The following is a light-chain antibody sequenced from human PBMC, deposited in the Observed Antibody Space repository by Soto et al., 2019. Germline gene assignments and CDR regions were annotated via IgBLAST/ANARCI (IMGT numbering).Light chain of an antibody. CDR2: DVS. Sequence: QSALTQPASVSGSPGQSITISCTGSSSDIGDYNYVSWYKQHPGKAPKLMIYDVSNRPSGVSNRFSGSKSGNTASLTISGLQADDEADYYCSSYTSNNVVIFGGGTKLTVL. CDR1: SSDIGDYNY. J-gene: IGLJ2*01. V-gene: IGLV2-14*03. CDR3: SSYTSNNVVI.